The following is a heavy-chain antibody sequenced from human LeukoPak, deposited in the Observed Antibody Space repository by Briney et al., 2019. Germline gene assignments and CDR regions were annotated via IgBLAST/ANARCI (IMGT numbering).Heavy chain of an antibody. CDR3: AKGYYDSSGYIAGEVYYFDY. D-gene: IGHD3-22*01. CDR1: GFTVSSNY. CDR2: IYSGGST. Sequence: GGSLRLSCAASGFTVSSNYMSWVRQAPGKGLEWVSVIYSGGSTYYADSVKGRFTISRDNSKNTLHLQMNSLRAEDTAVYYCAKGYYDSSGYIAGEVYYFDYWGQGTLVTVSS. J-gene: IGHJ4*02. V-gene: IGHV3-53*01.